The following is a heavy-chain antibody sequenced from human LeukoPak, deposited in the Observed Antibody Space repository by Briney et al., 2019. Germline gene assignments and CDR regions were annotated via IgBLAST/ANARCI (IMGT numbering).Heavy chain of an antibody. D-gene: IGHD4-23*01. J-gene: IGHJ6*02. V-gene: IGHV1-69*13. CDR1: GGTFSSYA. Sequence: GASVTVSCTASGGTFSSYAISWVRQAPGQGLEWMGGIIPIFGTANYAQKFQGRVTITADESTSTAYMELSSLRSEDTAVYYCARDSYGGNFYYYYYGMDVWGQGTTVTVSS. CDR2: IIPIFGTA. CDR3: ARDSYGGNFYYYYYGMDV.